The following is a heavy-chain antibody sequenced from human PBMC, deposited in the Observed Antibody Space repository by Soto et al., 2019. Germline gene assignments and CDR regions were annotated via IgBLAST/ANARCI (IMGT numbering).Heavy chain of an antibody. CDR3: AREGTWHTAISPWARTPYGMDV. CDR1: GFTFSSYG. CDR2: IWYDGSNK. D-gene: IGHD5-18*01. V-gene: IGHV3-33*01. J-gene: IGHJ6*02. Sequence: QVQLVESGGGVVQPGRSLRLSCAASGFTFSSYGMHWVRQAPGKGLEWVAVIWYDGSNKYYADSVKGQFTISRDNSKNTLYLQMNSLRAEDTAVYYCAREGTWHTAISPWARTPYGMDVWGQGTTVTVSS.